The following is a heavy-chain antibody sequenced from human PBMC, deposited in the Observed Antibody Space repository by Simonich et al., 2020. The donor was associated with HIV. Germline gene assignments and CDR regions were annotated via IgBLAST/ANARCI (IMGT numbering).Heavy chain of an antibody. CDR1: GGTFSNYA. D-gene: IGHD4-4*01. Sequence: QVQLVQSGAEVKKPGSSVKVSCKVSGGTFSNYAIIWLRQAQGQGLEWMGRSITKFETENSAQKFQVRVTITADKSTRTSYMELNSLKSEDTAVYYCARVSPPESFRTTVTTHFDYWGQGTLVTVSS. J-gene: IGHJ4*02. CDR3: ARVSPPESFRTTVTTHFDY. CDR2: SITKFETE. V-gene: IGHV1-69*13.